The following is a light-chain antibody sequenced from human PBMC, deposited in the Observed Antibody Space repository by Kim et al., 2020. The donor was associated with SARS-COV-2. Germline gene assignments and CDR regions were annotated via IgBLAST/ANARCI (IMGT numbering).Light chain of an antibody. CDR1: QNITKW. CDR2: KAS. J-gene: IGKJ1*01. V-gene: IGKV1-5*03. CDR3: QHYAGTLWT. Sequence: VGDGVTITCRASQNITKWLAWYHQKPGKAPSLLIYKASTLESGVPSRFSGSGSGTEFTLTISSLQPDDFATYYCQHYAGTLWTFGQGTKVDIK.